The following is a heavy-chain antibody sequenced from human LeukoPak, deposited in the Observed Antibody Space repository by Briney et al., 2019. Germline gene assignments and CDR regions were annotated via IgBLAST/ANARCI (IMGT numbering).Heavy chain of an antibody. J-gene: IGHJ5*02. Sequence: GGSLRLSCAASGFTVSSNYMSWVRQAPGKGLEWVSVIYSGGSTYYADSVKGRFTISRDNSKNTLYLQMNSLRAEDTAVYYCARSFDWSDNWFDPRGQGTLVTVSS. V-gene: IGHV3-66*01. CDR3: ARSFDWSDNWFDP. CDR1: GFTVSSNY. CDR2: IYSGGST. D-gene: IGHD3-9*01.